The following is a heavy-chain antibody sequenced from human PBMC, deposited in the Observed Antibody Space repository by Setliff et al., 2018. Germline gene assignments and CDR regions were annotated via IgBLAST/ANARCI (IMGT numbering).Heavy chain of an antibody. CDR1: GGSISSSSYY. D-gene: IGHD5-18*01. V-gene: IGHV4-39*07. CDR3: ARRVGSVGIQLPDY. Sequence: ETLSLTCTVSGGSISSSSYYWGWIRQPPGKGLEWIGSIYYSGSTYYNPSLKSRVTISVDTSKNQFSLKLSSVTAADTAVYYCARRVGSVGIQLPDYWGQGTLVTVSS. CDR2: IYYSGST. J-gene: IGHJ4*02.